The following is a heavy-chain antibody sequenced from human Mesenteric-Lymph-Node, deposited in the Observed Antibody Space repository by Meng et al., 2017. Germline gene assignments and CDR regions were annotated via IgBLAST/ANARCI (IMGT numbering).Heavy chain of an antibody. V-gene: IGHV3-74*01. CDR2: INTDGSLI. J-gene: IGHJ1*01. CDR1: GFILGNHW. Sequence: GGSLRLSCAASGFILGNHWMHWVRQTPGKGLEWVARINTDGSLINYADSVKGRFTISRDNAKNTLYLQMNSLRAEDTAVYYCARVGYYDSSNYYAYFQHWGQGTLVTVSS. CDR3: ARVGYYDSSNYYAYFQH. D-gene: IGHD3-22*01.